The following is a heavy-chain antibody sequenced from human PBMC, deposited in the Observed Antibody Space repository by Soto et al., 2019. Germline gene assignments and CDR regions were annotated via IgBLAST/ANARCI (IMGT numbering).Heavy chain of an antibody. J-gene: IGHJ4*01. CDR2: MNPNSGNT. V-gene: IGHV1-8*01. CDR3: ERGGY. Sequence: QVQLVQSGAEVKKPGASVKVSCKASGYTFTNYDINWVRQATGQGLEWMGWMNPNSGNTGYAQKFPGRVPMPRNPSISTAFMELSILISEDTAVYYSERGGYWGKGTLVTVSS. CDR1: GYTFTNYD.